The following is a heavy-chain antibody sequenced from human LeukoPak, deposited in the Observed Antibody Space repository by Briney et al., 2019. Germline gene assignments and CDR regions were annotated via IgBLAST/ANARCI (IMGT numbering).Heavy chain of an antibody. CDR1: GFTFSSYA. V-gene: IGHV3-23*01. Sequence: SGGSLRLSCAASGFTFSSYAMSWVRQAPGKGLEWVSAISAGGGSTYYADSVKGRFTISRDNSENTLYLQMNSLRAEDTAVYYCAKRLDYSSSWHHFQHWGQGTLVTVSS. CDR3: AKRLDYSSSWHHFQH. J-gene: IGHJ1*01. D-gene: IGHD6-13*01. CDR2: ISAGGGST.